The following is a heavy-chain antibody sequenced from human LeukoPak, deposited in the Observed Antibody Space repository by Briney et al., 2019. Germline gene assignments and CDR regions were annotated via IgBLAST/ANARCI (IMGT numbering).Heavy chain of an antibody. CDR3: ARDPVHYYDTRGGKWFDP. CDR1: GYSISSGYY. V-gene: IGHV4-38-2*02. CDR2: ISHSGST. J-gene: IGHJ5*02. Sequence: SETLSLTCTVSGYSISSGYYWGWIRQPPGKGLEWIGSISHSGSTYYNPSLKSRVTISVDTSKNQFSLELSSVTAADTAVYYCARDPVHYYDTRGGKWFDPWGQGTLVTVSS. D-gene: IGHD3-22*01.